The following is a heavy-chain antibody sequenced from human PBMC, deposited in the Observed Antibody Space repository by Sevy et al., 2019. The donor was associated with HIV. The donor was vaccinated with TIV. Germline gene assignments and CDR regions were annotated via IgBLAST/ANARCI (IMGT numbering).Heavy chain of an antibody. CDR1: GFTFSTYA. D-gene: IGHD3-22*01. CDR3: TNHYDTGGRLDYFDY. J-gene: IGHJ4*02. CDR2: ISASGDTT. Sequence: GGSLRLSCAASGFTFSTYAMSWVRQAPGKGLEWVSAISASGDTTYYADSVKGRFTISRDKSESTLYLQMNSLRAEDTAIYYCTNHYDTGGRLDYFDYRGQGTLVTVSS. V-gene: IGHV3-23*01.